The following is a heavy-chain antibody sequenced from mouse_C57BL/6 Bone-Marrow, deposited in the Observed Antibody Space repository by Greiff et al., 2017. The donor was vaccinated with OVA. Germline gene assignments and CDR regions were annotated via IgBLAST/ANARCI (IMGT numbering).Heavy chain of an antibody. Sequence: DVKLVESGGGLVQPKGSLKLSCAASGFSFNTYAMNWVRQAPGKGLEWVARIRSKSNNYATYYADSVKDRFTISRDDSESMLYLQMNNLKTEDTAMYYCVRDGYIWFAYWGQGTLVTVSA. D-gene: IGHD2-3*01. J-gene: IGHJ3*01. CDR2: IRSKSNNYAT. CDR3: VRDGYIWFAY. V-gene: IGHV10-1*01. CDR1: GFSFNTYA.